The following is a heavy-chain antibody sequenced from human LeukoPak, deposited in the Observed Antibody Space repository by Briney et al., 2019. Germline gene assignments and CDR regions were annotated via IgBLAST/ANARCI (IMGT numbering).Heavy chain of an antibody. V-gene: IGHV3-48*01. CDR1: GFTFSTIG. J-gene: IGHJ4*02. CDR3: ARERDC. Sequence: GGSLRLSCAASGFTFSTIGMNWVRQAPGKGLEWVSHISSISDTIKYADSVKGRFTISRDNAKNSLYLQMNSLRAEDTAVYYCARERDCWGQGTLVTVSS. CDR2: ISSISDTI.